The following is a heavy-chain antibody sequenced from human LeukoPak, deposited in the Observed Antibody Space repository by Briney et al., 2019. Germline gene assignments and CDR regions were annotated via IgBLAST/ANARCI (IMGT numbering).Heavy chain of an antibody. V-gene: IGHV7-4-1*02. D-gene: IGHD4-17*01. CDR2: IDTNTGHP. Sequence: ASVKASCKASGYTFTTYAMNWVRQAPGQGLESMGWIDTNTGHPTYAQGFTGRFVFSLDTSVKTTYLQISSLKADDTAVYYCARDGYGDDAFDFWGQGTMVTVSS. CDR3: ARDGYGDDAFDF. J-gene: IGHJ3*01. CDR1: GYTFTTYA.